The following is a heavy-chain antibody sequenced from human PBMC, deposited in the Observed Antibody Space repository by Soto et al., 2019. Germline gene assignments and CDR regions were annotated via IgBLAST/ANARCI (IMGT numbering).Heavy chain of an antibody. J-gene: IGHJ4*02. CDR3: AKDFTPDGYWDFDY. D-gene: IGHD4-17*01. CDR2: VLQTGSST. V-gene: IGHV3-23*01. Sequence: GGSLRLSCAASGFTFSTYTMSWVRQAPGKGLEWVSAVLQTGSSTYYADSVKGRFTISRDNSKNTLYLQMNNLRAEDTAVYYCAKDFTPDGYWDFDYWGQRTLVTVSS. CDR1: GFTFSTYT.